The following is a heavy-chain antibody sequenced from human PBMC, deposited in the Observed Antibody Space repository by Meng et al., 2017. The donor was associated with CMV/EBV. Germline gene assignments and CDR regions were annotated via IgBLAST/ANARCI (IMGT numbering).Heavy chain of an antibody. CDR2: IYYSGST. CDR1: GGSISSYY. CDR3: ARRVRKPQYYFDY. J-gene: IGHJ4*02. Sequence: GSLRLSCTVSGGSISSYYWSWIRQPPGKGLEWIGYIYYSGSTNYNPSLKSRVTISVDTSKNQFSLKLSSVTAADTAVYYCARRVRKPQYYFDYWAREPWSPSPQ. V-gene: IGHV4-59*08.